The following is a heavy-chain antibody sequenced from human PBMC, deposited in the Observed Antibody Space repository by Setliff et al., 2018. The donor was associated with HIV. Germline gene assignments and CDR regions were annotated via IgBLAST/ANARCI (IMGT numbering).Heavy chain of an antibody. CDR3: ARKGYSGSYGY. V-gene: IGHV3-21*01. CDR1: GFTFSSYS. D-gene: IGHD1-26*01. CDR2: ISSNSSYI. Sequence: GGSLRLSCAASGFTFSSYSMNWVRQAPGKGLEWVSSISSNSSYIYYADSVKGRFTISRDNAKNSLYLQMNSLRAEETAVYYCARKGYSGSYGYWGQGPLVTAPQ. J-gene: IGHJ4*02.